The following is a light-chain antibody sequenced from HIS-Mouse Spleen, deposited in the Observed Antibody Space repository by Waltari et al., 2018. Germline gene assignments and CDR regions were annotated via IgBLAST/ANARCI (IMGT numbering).Light chain of an antibody. J-gene: IGLJ3*02. V-gene: IGLV2-23*01. CDR1: SSDVGSYNL. CDR2: EGS. Sequence: QSALTQPASVSGSPGQSITLSCTGTSSDVGSYNLVSWYQHHPGKAPQLMIYEGSKRPSGVSNRFSGSKSGNTASLTISGLQAEDEADYYCCSYAGSSTWVFGGGTKLTVL. CDR3: CSYAGSSTWV.